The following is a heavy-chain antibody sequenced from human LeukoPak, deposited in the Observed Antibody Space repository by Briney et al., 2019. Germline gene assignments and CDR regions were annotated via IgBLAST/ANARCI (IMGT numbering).Heavy chain of an antibody. CDR2: IIPIFGTA. D-gene: IGHD5-12*01. Sequence: SVKVSCKASGGTFSSYAISWVRQAPGQGLEWMGGIIPIFGTANYAQKFQGRVTITADESTSTAHMELSSLRSEDTAVYYCAREETGYRYFDYWGQGTLVTVSS. CDR1: GGTFSSYA. J-gene: IGHJ4*02. CDR3: AREETGYRYFDY. V-gene: IGHV1-69*13.